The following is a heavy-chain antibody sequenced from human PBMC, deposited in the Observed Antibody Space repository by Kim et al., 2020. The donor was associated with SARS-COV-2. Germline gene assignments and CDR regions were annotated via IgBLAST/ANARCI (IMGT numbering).Heavy chain of an antibody. D-gene: IGHD2-21*02. J-gene: IGHJ2*01. CDR2: IFGSGSGT. V-gene: IGHV3-23*01. Sequence: GGSLRLSCAASGPTSRNSAMSWVRQAPGKGLEWVAGIFGSGSGTYYADSVRGRVIISRDYSQGTVDLQMDNLRAEDTAVYYCARHLHVXTVTFYWYLDLWGRGTLVXGSS. CDR1: GPTSRNSA. CDR3: ARHLHVXTVTFYWYLDL.